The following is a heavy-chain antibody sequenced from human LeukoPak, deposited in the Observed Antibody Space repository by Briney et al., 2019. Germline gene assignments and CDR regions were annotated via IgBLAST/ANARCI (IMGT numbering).Heavy chain of an antibody. Sequence: ASVKVSCKASGYTFTSYYMHWVRQAAGQGLECMGIINPSGGSTSYAQKFQGRVTMTRDMPTSTVYMELSSLRSEDTAVYYCAQDYYDRSGLLALWGRGTLVTVSS. J-gene: IGHJ2*01. CDR2: INPSGGST. CDR1: GYTFTSYY. V-gene: IGHV1-46*01. D-gene: IGHD3-22*01. CDR3: AQDYYDRSGLLAL.